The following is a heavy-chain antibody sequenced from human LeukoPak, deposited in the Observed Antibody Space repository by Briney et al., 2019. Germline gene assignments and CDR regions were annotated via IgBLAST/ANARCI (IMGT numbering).Heavy chain of an antibody. CDR3: ARDLSVYYDSSLGAFDI. D-gene: IGHD3-22*01. Sequence: SETLSLTCTVSGGSISSGGYYWSWIRQHPGKGLEWIGYIYYSGSTYYNPSLKSRVTISVDTSKNQFSLKLSSVTAADTAVYYCARDLSVYYDSSLGAFDIWGQGTMVTVSS. CDR1: GGSISSGGYY. J-gene: IGHJ3*02. CDR2: IYYSGST. V-gene: IGHV4-31*03.